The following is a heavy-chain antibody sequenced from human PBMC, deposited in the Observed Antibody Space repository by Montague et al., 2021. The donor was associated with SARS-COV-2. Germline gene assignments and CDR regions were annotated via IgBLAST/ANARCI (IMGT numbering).Heavy chain of an antibody. Sequence: CAISGDSVSSNSAAWNWIRQSRSRGLEWLGRTYYRSKWYNDYAVSVKSRITINPDTSKNQFSLQLNSVTPGDTAVYYCARDDPYCTNGVCYTGNWFDPWGQGTLVTVSS. CDR3: ARDDPYCTNGVCYTGNWFDP. J-gene: IGHJ5*02. CDR2: TYYRSKWYN. CDR1: GDSVSSNSAA. V-gene: IGHV6-1*01. D-gene: IGHD2-8*01.